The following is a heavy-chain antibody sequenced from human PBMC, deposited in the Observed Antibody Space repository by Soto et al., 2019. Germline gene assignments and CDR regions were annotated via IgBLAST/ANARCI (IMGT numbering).Heavy chain of an antibody. CDR2: IYWDDDK. Sequence: ESGPTLVNPTQTLTLTCTFSGFSLSTSGVGVGWIRQPPGKALEWLALIYWDDDKRYSPSLKSRLTITKDTSKNQVVLTMTNMDPVDTATYYCARTYSSGWYANWFDPWGHGTLVTVSS. D-gene: IGHD6-19*01. V-gene: IGHV2-5*02. J-gene: IGHJ5*02. CDR1: GFSLSTSGVG. CDR3: ARTYSSGWYANWFDP.